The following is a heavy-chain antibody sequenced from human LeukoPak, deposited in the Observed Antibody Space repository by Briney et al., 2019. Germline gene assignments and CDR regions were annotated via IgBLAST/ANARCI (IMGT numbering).Heavy chain of an antibody. CDR3: TRARSGSSGYFSAVDI. CDR1: GGSISSYY. CDR2: MYSSGST. Sequence: SETLSLTCTVSGGSISSYYWSWIRQPAGKGLEWIGRMYSSGSTNYNPSLESRVTMSVDTSKNQFSLKLTSVTAADTAIYYCTRARSGSSGYFSAVDIWGQGTMVTVSS. V-gene: IGHV4-4*07. J-gene: IGHJ3*02. D-gene: IGHD3-22*01.